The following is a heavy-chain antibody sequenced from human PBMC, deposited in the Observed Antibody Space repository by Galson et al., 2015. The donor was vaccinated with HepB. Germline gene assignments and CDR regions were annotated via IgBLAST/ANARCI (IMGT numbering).Heavy chain of an antibody. V-gene: IGHV3-53*01. D-gene: IGHD3-16*02. CDR1: GFTVSSNF. CDR2: IYGGGST. Sequence: SLRLSCAASGFTVSSNFMSWVRQAPGKGLEWVSVIYGGGSTYYVDSVKGRFTISRDNSKNTLYLQMNSLRAEDTAVYYCARWSTLTFGGVIVPQGWSWGQGTLVTVSS. J-gene: IGHJ5*02. CDR3: ARWSTLTFGGVIVPQGWS.